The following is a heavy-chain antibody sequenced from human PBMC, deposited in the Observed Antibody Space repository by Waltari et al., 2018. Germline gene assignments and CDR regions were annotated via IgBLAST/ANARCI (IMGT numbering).Heavy chain of an antibody. CDR3: ARDQEIIVGGMDV. CDR2: ISSSGGTI. V-gene: IGHV3-48*03. D-gene: IGHD3-22*01. J-gene: IGHJ6*02. CDR1: DFLFSNYE. Sequence: EVQLVESGGGLVQPGGSLRLPCAASDFLFSNYEMNWVRQTPGKGLEWISYISSSGGTIYYAASVEGRFTISRDNAKKSLYLQMNSLRAEDTAVYYCARDQEIIVGGMDVWGQGTAVTVSS.